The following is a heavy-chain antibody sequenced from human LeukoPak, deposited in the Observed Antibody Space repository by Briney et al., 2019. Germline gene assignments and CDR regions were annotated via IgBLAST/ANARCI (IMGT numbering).Heavy chain of an antibody. CDR2: ISGGGDST. CDR1: GFTFSSYA. CDR3: AKGSSAIRPYYFDY. D-gene: IGHD3-10*01. J-gene: IGHJ4*02. V-gene: IGHV3-23*01. Sequence: GGSLKLSCAASGFTFSSYAMTWVRQAPGKGLEWLSAISGGGDSTWYADSLKRRFTISRDNSKNTLSLQMNSLRAEDTTVYYCAKGSSAIRPYYFDYWGQGILVTVSS.